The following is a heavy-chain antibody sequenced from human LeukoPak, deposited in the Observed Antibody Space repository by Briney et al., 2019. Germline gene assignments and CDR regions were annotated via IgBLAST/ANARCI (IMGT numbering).Heavy chain of an antibody. J-gene: IGHJ3*02. CDR2: INAGNGNT. CDR1: GYTFTSYA. D-gene: IGHD3-10*01. CDR3: ATNYYGSGSYESAFDI. V-gene: IGHV1-3*01. Sequence: ASVKVSCKASGYTFTSYAMHLVRQAPGQRLEWMGWINAGNGNTKYSQKFQGRVTITRDTSASTAYMELSGLRSEDTAVYYCATNYYGSGSYESAFDIWGQGTMVTVSS.